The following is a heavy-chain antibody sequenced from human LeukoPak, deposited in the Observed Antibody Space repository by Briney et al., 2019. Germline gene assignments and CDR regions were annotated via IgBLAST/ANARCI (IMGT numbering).Heavy chain of an antibody. Sequence: GRSLRLSCAASGFTFSSYAMHWVRQAPGKGLEWVAVISYDGSNKYYADSVKGRFTISRDNSKNTLYLQMNSLRAEDTAVYYCAREEYSWNDVGAFDIWGQGTMVTVSS. V-gene: IGHV3-30-3*01. D-gene: IGHD1-1*01. CDR3: AREEYSWNDVGAFDI. CDR1: GFTFSSYA. CDR2: ISYDGSNK. J-gene: IGHJ3*02.